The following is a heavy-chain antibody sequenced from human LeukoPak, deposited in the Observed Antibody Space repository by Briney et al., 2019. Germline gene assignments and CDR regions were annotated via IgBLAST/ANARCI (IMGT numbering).Heavy chain of an antibody. CDR2: IYYSGST. CDR1: GGSISGYY. V-gene: IGHV4-59*01. CDR3: TRTYSSSSIDY. D-gene: IGHD6-6*01. Sequence: PSETLSLTCTVSGGSISGYYWSWLRQPPGKGLEWIGYIYYSGSTNYNPSLKSRVTMSVDTSKNQFSLKMSSVTAADTAVYYCTRTYSSSSIDYWGQGTLVTVSS. J-gene: IGHJ4*02.